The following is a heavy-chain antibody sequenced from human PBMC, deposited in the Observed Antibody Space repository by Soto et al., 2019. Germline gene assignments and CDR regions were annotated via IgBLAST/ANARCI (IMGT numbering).Heavy chain of an antibody. V-gene: IGHV4-30-2*01. D-gene: IGHD2-2*01. J-gene: IGHJ6*02. CDR1: GGSISSGGYS. Sequence: SLTCAVSGGSISSGGYSWSWIRQPPGKGLEWIGYIYHSGSTYYNPSLKSRVTISVDRSKNQFSLKLSSVTAADTAVYYCARLQSATSYGMDVWGQGTTVTVSS. CDR2: IYHSGST. CDR3: ARLQSATSYGMDV.